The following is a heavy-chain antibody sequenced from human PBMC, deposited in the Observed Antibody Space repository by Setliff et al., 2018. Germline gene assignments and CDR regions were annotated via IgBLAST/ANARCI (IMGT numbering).Heavy chain of an antibody. CDR2: MNPNSGHT. V-gene: IGHV1-8*03. D-gene: IGHD2-15*01. CDR1: GYTFTSYD. CDR3: ARGSRSGGKGGYNWFDP. Sequence: AASVQVSCKASGYTFTSYDINWVRQATGQGLEWMGWMNPNSGHTGYAQKFQGRVTITRNTSISTTYMELSSLRSEDTAVYYCARGSRSGGKGGYNWFDPWGQGTLVTVSS. J-gene: IGHJ5*02.